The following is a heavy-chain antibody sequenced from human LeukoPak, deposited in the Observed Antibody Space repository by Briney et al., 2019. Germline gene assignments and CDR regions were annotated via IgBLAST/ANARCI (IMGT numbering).Heavy chain of an antibody. CDR1: GFTFSSYI. CDR3: ARLNGGTASDY. Sequence: GGSLRLSCAASGFTFSSYIMNWVRQAPGKGLEWVSSISSSSSYIYYADSVKGRFTISRDNAKNSLYLQMNILRAEDTAVYYCARLNGGTASDYWGQGTLVTVSS. D-gene: IGHD2-21*02. CDR2: ISSSSSYI. J-gene: IGHJ4*02. V-gene: IGHV3-21*01.